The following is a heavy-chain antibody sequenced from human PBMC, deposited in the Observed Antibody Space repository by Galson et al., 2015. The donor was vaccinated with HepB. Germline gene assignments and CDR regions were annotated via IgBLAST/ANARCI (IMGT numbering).Heavy chain of an antibody. CDR3: ADLRGVIYY. D-gene: IGHD3-10*01. CDR2: IYYSGGT. J-gene: IGHJ4*02. Sequence: ETLSLTCTVSGGSISSSSYYWGWIRQPPGKGLEWIGSIYYSGGTYYNPSLKSRVTISVDTSKNQFSLKLSSVTAADTAVCYCADLRGVIYYWGQGTLVTVSS. CDR1: GGSISSSSYY. V-gene: IGHV4-39*01.